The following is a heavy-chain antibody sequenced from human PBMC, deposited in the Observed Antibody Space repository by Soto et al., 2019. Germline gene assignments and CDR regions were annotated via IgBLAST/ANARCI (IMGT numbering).Heavy chain of an antibody. Sequence: GGSLRLSCAASGFTFSSYGMQWVRQTPDKGLEWVAVIWFDGSNKYYADSVKGRFTISRDNSKNTLYLQMNSLRAEDTAAYYCARAGYCSSTSCPRAYYYGMDVWGQGTTVTVSS. V-gene: IGHV3-33*01. CDR1: GFTFSSYG. D-gene: IGHD2-2*01. CDR3: ARAGYCSSTSCPRAYYYGMDV. J-gene: IGHJ6*02. CDR2: IWFDGSNK.